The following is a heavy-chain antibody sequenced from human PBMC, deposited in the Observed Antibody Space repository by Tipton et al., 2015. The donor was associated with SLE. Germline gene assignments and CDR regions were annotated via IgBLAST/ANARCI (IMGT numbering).Heavy chain of an antibody. J-gene: IGHJ4*02. V-gene: IGHV4-59*01. CDR1: GGSFSGYY. CDR2: IYYSEST. Sequence: TLSLTCAVYGGSFSGYYWSWIRQPPGKGLEWIGYIYYSESTNYNPSLKSRVTISVDTSKNQFSLKLGSVTAADTAVYYCASGHSSSWSYWGQGTLVTVSS. D-gene: IGHD6-13*01. CDR3: ASGHSSSWSY.